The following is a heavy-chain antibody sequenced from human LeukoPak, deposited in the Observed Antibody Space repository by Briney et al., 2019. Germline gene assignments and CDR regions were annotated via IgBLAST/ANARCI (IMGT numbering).Heavy chain of an antibody. CDR3: AKDLLRGAFDI. V-gene: IGHV3-9*01. CDR2: ISWNSGSI. J-gene: IGHJ3*02. CDR1: GFTFDDYA. Sequence: SLRLPCAASGFTFDDYAMHWVRQAPGKGLEWVSGISWNSGSIGYADSVKGRFTISRDNAKNSLYLQMNSLRAEDTALYYCAKDLLRGAFDIWGQGTMVTVSS.